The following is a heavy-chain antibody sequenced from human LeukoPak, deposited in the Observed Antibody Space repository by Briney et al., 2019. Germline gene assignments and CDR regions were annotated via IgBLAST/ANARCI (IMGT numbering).Heavy chain of an antibody. CDR1: GFTFSDYY. J-gene: IGHJ3*02. V-gene: IGHV3-11*01. CDR2: ISSSGSTI. D-gene: IGHD3-3*01. CDR3: TTQKRITIFGVVIAAFDI. Sequence: GGSLRLSCAASGFTFSDYYMSWIRQAPGKGLEWVSYISSSGSTIYYADSVKGRFTISRDNAKNSLYLQMNSLRAEDTAVYYCTTQKRITIFGVVIAAFDIWGQGTMVTVSS.